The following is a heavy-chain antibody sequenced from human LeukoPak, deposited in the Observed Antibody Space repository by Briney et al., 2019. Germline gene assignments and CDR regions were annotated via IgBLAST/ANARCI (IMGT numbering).Heavy chain of an antibody. CDR2: IYYSGST. D-gene: IGHD2-15*01. V-gene: IGHV4-39*07. CDR1: GGSISSSSYY. CDR3: QRYCSGGSCYQGAFDY. Sequence: SETLSLTCTVSGGSISSSSYYWGWIRQPPGKGLEWIGSIYYSGSTYYNPSLKSRVTISVDTSKNQFSLKLSSVTAADTAVYYCQRYCSGGSCYQGAFDYWGQGTLVTVSS. J-gene: IGHJ4*02.